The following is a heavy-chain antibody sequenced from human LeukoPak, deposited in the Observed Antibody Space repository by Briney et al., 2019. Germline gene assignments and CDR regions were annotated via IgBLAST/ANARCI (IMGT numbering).Heavy chain of an antibody. CDR2: INPNSGGT. J-gene: IGHJ4*02. CDR3: ARDLTVLRFLEWLW. Sequence: GASVKVSCKASGYTFTGYYMHWVRQAPGQGLEWMGWINPNSGGTNYAQKLQGRVTMTRDTSISTAYMELSRLRSDDTAVYYCARDLTVLRFLEWLWWGQGTLVTVSS. D-gene: IGHD3-3*01. CDR1: GYTFTGYY. V-gene: IGHV1-2*02.